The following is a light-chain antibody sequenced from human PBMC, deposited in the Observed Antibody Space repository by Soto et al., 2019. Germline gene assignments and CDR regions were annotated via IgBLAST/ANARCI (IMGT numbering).Light chain of an antibody. J-gene: IGKJ1*01. CDR2: GAS. CDR1: QWISNRY. CDR3: QQYNSYSPWT. Sequence: EIVLTQSPGTLSLSPGQRATLSCRASQWISNRYLAWCQQKPGQAPRLLIYGASIRATGIPDRFSGSGSRTDFTLTISRLEPEDFATYYCQQYNSYSPWTFGQGTKVDIK. V-gene: IGKV3-20*01.